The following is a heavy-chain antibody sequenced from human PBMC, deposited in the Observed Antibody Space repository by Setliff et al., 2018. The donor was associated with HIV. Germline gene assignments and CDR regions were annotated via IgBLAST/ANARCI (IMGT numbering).Heavy chain of an antibody. CDR3: VKSQWLRFDVFDV. CDR1: GFTFSRYA. J-gene: IGHJ3*01. CDR2: ISGSSEST. V-gene: IGHV3-23*01. Sequence: GGSLRLSCAASGFTFSRYAMTWVRQAPGKGLEWLSVISGSSESTHYADSVKGRFTISRDNSKNTLYLQINSLRAEDSAVYYCVKSQWLRFDVFDVWGQGTMVTVSS. D-gene: IGHD5-12*01.